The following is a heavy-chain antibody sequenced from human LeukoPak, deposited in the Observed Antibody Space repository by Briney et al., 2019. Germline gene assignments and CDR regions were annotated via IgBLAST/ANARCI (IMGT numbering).Heavy chain of an antibody. CDR3: ARRPIVGTTVWYFDY. D-gene: IGHD1-26*01. CDR2: PYDSGST. V-gene: IGHV4-39*01. Sequence: PSETLSLTCTVSGGSISTATYFWGWIRQPPGKGLEWIGSPYDSGSTYYNPSLKSRVTMSVDTSKNQFSLKLRSVTAADTAVYYCARRPIVGTTVWYFDYWGQGTLVTVSS. J-gene: IGHJ4*02. CDR1: GGSISTATYF.